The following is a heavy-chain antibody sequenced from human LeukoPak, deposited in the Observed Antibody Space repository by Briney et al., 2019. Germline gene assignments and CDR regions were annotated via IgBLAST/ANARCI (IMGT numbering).Heavy chain of an antibody. CDR3: PNHGLVWFGALN. V-gene: IGHV3-23*01. D-gene: IGHD3-10*01. CDR1: RFTSNSHA. Sequence: GGSLSHFSAPPRFTSNSHATSSPRQAPGKGLEWVSAISGSGGSTYYADSVKGRFTISRVNSTNTLYLQMNSLRAQDTAVHYCPNHGLVWFGALNRGQGTLVTVSS. CDR2: ISGSGGST. J-gene: IGHJ4*02.